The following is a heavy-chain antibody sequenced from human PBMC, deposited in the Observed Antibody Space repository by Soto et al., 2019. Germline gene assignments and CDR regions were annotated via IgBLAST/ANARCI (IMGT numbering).Heavy chain of an antibody. V-gene: IGHV4-61*01. Sequence: SETLSLTCTVSGGSVSSGSYYWSWIRQPPGKGLEWIGYIYYSGSTNYNPSLKSRVTISVDTSKNQFSLKLSSVTAADTAVYYCARLIFDGDYNYYYYGMDVWGQGTTVTVSS. CDR3: ARLIFDGDYNYYYYGMDV. D-gene: IGHD4-17*01. J-gene: IGHJ6*02. CDR2: IYYSGST. CDR1: GGSVSSGSYY.